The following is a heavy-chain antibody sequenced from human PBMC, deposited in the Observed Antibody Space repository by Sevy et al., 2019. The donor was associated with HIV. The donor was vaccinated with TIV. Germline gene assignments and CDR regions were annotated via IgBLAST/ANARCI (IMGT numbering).Heavy chain of an antibody. V-gene: IGHV3-30-3*01. CDR3: ARYNDLGAMDV. J-gene: IGHJ6*02. CDR2: ISYDGSNK. D-gene: IGHD3-3*01. Sequence: GGCLRLSCAASGFTFSSYAMHWVRQAPGKGLEWVAVISYDGSNKYYADSVKGRFTISRDNSKNTLYLQMNSLRAEDTAVYYCARYNDLGAMDVWGQGTTVTVSS. CDR1: GFTFSSYA.